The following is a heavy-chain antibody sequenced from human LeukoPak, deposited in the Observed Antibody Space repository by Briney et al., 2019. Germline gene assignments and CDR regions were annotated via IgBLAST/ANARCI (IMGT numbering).Heavy chain of an antibody. V-gene: IGHV4-59*01. CDR3: AGGHYPLEY. Sequence: KASETLSLTCSVPGGSINSGYWSWIRQPPGKGLEWIGLLYPSGSTNYNPSLKSRVTISVDTSRTQFSLKLSSMTAADTAVYYCAGGHYPLEYWGQGTLVTVSS. J-gene: IGHJ4*02. D-gene: IGHD1-26*01. CDR2: LYPSGST. CDR1: GGSINSGY.